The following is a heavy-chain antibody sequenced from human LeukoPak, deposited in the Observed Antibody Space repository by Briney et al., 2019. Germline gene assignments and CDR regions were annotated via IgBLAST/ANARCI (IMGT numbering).Heavy chain of an antibody. CDR2: INHSGST. V-gene: IGHV4-34*01. Sequence: SETLSLTCAVYGVSFSSYYRSWIRQPPGKGLEWIGEINHSGSTNYNPSLKSRVTISVDTSKNQFSLKLSSVTAADTAVYYCARGMIQLWLRSGWFDPWGQGTLVTVSS. CDR1: GVSFSSYY. CDR3: ARGMIQLWLRSGWFDP. J-gene: IGHJ5*02. D-gene: IGHD5-18*01.